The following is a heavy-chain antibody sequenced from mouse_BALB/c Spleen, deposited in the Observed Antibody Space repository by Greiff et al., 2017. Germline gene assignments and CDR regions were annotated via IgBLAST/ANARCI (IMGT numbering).Heavy chain of an antibody. D-gene: IGHD4-1*01. CDR3: ARSALGYFDY. CDR1: GYTFTDYA. V-gene: IGHV1S137*01. CDR2: ISTYYGDA. J-gene: IGHJ2*01. Sequence: QVQLQQSGAELVRPGVSVKISCKGSGYTFTDYAMHWVKQSPAKSLEWIGVISTYYGDASYNQKFKGKATMTVDKSSSTAYMELARLTSEDSAIYYCARSALGYFDYWGQGTTLTVSS.